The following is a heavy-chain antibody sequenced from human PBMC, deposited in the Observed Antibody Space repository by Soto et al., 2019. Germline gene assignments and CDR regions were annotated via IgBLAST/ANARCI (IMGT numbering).Heavy chain of an antibody. CDR2: ISAYNGNT. V-gene: IGHV1-18*01. J-gene: IGHJ6*02. CDR3: ARDRGIAVAGRYYYYGMDV. D-gene: IGHD6-19*01. Sequence: GASVKVSCKASGYTFTSYGISWVRQAPGQGLEWMGWISAYNGNTNYAQKLQGRVTISRDNSKNTLYLQMNSLRAEDTAVYYCARDRGIAVAGRYYYYGMDVWGQGTTVTVSS. CDR1: GYTFTSYG.